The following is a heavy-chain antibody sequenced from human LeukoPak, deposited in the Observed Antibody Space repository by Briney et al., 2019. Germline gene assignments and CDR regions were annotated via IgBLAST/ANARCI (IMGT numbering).Heavy chain of an antibody. CDR2: INLDGSDR. CDR1: GFTFSSYA. V-gene: IGHV3-7*01. J-gene: IGHJ4*02. D-gene: IGHD4/OR15-4a*01. Sequence: PGGSLRLSCAASGFTFSSYAMSWVRQAPGKGLEWVANINLDGSDRFYVGFVKGRFTISRDNADNSPYLQMNSLRAEDTAVHYCGRVIAGAIDYWGQGTLVTVSS. CDR3: GRVIAGAIDY.